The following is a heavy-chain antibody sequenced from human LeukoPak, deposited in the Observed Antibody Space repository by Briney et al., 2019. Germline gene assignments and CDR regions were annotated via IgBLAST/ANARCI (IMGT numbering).Heavy chain of an antibody. CDR2: IKSKTDGGTT. J-gene: IGHJ3*02. CDR1: GFTFSNAW. D-gene: IGHD3-3*01. V-gene: IGHV3-15*01. CDR3: TTDGLYYDFWSGYYSPGGKPERDAFDI. Sequence: NPGGSLRLSCAASGFTFSNAWMSWVRQAPGKGLEWVGRIKSKTDGGTTDYAAPVKGRFTISRDDSKNTLYLQMNSLKTEDTAVYYCTTDGLYYDFWSGYYSPGGKPERDAFDIWGQGTMVTVSS.